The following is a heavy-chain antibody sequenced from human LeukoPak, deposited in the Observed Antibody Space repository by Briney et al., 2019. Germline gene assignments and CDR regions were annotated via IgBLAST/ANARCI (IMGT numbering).Heavy chain of an antibody. Sequence: SCKASGYTFTSYGMHWVRQAPGKGLEWVAVISYDGSNKYYADSVKGRFTISRDNSKNTLYLQMNSLRAEDTAVYYCAKVGFDYWGQGTLVTVSS. CDR1: GYTFTSYG. J-gene: IGHJ4*02. CDR3: AKVGFDY. V-gene: IGHV3-30*18. CDR2: ISYDGSNK.